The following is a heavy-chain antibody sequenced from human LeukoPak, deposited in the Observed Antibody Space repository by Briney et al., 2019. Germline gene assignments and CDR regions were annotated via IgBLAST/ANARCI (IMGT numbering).Heavy chain of an antibody. V-gene: IGHV4-61*02. J-gene: IGHJ3*02. Sequence: KPSQTLSLTCTVSGGSINSGSHHWNWIRQPAGKGLECIGRIYASGTNYNPSLKSRVTISVDTSKNQFSLKLSSVTAADTAVYYCARDITLIVVSGVFDIWGQGTMVTVSS. D-gene: IGHD3-22*01. CDR3: ARDITLIVVSGVFDI. CDR1: GGSINSGSHH. CDR2: IYASGT.